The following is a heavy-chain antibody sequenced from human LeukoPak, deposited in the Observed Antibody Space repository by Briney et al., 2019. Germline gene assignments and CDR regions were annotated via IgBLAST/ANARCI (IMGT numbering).Heavy chain of an antibody. Sequence: PSETLSLTCAVYGGSFSGYYWSWIRQPPGKGLEWIGEINHSGSTNYNPSLKSRVTISVDTSKNQFSLKLSSVTAADTAVYYCARVRQGSSWIFDPWGQGTLVTVSS. D-gene: IGHD6-13*01. J-gene: IGHJ5*02. CDR3: ARVRQGSSWIFDP. CDR1: GGSFSGYY. V-gene: IGHV4-34*01. CDR2: INHSGST.